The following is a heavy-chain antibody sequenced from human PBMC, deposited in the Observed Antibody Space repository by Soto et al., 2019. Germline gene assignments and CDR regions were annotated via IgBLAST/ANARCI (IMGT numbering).Heavy chain of an antibody. CDR3: ARHYGQQWDYFDY. V-gene: IGHV4-39*01. J-gene: IGHJ4*02. CDR1: GGSISSSSYY. Sequence: SETLSLTCTVSGGSISSSSYYWGWIRQPPGKGLEWIGSIYYSGSTYYNPSLKSRVTISVDTSKNQFSLKLSSVTAADTAVYYCARHYGQQWDYFDYWGQGTLVTVSS. D-gene: IGHD6-19*01. CDR2: IYYSGST.